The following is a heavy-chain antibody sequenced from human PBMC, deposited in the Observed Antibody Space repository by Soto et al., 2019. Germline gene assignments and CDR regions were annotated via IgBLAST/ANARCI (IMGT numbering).Heavy chain of an antibody. D-gene: IGHD3-10*01. Sequence: VQLLVSGGDLVQPGGSLRLSCVASGFTFGSRAMSWVRQAPGEGLEWVSTITDNGGDSKSADSVRGRFAISRDNSKNILYLQMNSLRAEGSAIYYCARGSEDSYPGSRIFDFWGRGTLVSVSS. J-gene: IGHJ4*02. CDR1: GFTFGSRA. CDR2: ITDNGGDS. CDR3: ARGSEDSYPGSRIFDF. V-gene: IGHV3-23*01.